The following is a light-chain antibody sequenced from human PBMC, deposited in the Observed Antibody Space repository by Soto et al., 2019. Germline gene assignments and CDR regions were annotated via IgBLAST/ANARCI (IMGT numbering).Light chain of an antibody. CDR1: QSLLHTNGYNY. CDR3: METLQTPYT. V-gene: IGKV2-28*01. Sequence: DIVMTQSPLSLPVTPGEPASISCRSSQSLLHTNGYNYLDWYLQKPGQSPQLLIYLGSSRASGVPDRFSGSGSGTDFTLKIRRVEAEDAGVYECMETLQTPYTFGQGTKLEIK. J-gene: IGKJ2*01. CDR2: LGS.